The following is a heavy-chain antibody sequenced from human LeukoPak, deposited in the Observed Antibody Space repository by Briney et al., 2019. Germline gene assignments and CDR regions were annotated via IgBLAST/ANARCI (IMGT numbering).Heavy chain of an antibody. CDR3: ASRYGALYYYYMDV. V-gene: IGHV1-69*06. D-gene: IGHD5-18*01. CDR2: IIPIFGTA. J-gene: IGHJ6*03. Sequence: KISCKGSGYSCTSYWIGWVRQAPGQGLEWIGGIIPIFGTANYAQKFQGRVTITADKSTSTAYMELSSLRSEDTAVYYCASRYGALYYYYMDVWGKGTTVTVSS. CDR1: GYSCTSYW.